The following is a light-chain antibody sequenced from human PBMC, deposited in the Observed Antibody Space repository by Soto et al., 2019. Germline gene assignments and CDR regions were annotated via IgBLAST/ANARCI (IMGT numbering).Light chain of an antibody. V-gene: IGLV4-60*02. CDR3: ETWDSNIHWV. CDR2: LEGSGGY. Sequence: QLVLTQSSSASASLGSSVKLTCTLSSGHSSYIIAWHQQQSGKAPRYLMKLEGSGGYNKGSGVPDRFSGSSSGADRYLTISNLQFEDEAVYYFETWDSNIHWVFGGGTKVTVL. J-gene: IGLJ3*02. CDR1: SGHSSYI.